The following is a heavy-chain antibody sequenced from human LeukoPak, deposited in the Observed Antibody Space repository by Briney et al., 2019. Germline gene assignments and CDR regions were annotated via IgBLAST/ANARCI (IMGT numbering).Heavy chain of an antibody. J-gene: IGHJ6*04. Sequence: PGGSLRLSCAASGFTFSSYEMNWVRQAPGKGLEWVSYISSSGSTIYYADSVKGRFTISRDNAKNPMYLQMNSLRAEDTAVYYCAREDEGWFGELYYGMDVWGKGTTVTVSS. D-gene: IGHD3-10*01. CDR1: GFTFSSYE. V-gene: IGHV3-48*03. CDR3: AREDEGWFGELYYGMDV. CDR2: ISSSGSTI.